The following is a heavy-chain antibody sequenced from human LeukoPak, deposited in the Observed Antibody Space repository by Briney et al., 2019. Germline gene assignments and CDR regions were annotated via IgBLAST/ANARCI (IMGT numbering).Heavy chain of an antibody. V-gene: IGHV3-21*01. CDR3: ARPLFSGYCSRTSCYDAFDI. CDR1: GFTFSSYS. J-gene: IGHJ3*02. D-gene: IGHD2-2*03. CDR2: ISSSSSYI. Sequence: GGSLRLSCAASGFTFSSYSMNWVRQAPGKGLEWVSSISSSSSYIYYADSVKGRFTISRDNAKNSLYLQMNSLRAEDTAVYYCARPLFSGYCSRTSCYDAFDIWGQGTMVTVSS.